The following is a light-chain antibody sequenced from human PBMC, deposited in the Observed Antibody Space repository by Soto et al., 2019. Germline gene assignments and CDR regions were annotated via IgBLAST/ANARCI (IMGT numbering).Light chain of an antibody. CDR2: GIS. CDR1: QSLTSY. J-gene: IGKJ4*01. Sequence: EIVMTQSPATLSVSPGETATLSCRASQSLTSYLAWYQQKPDQAPRLLIYGISTRATDIPARFSGSGSGTEFTLTISRLQSEDFAVYYCQQYNNWPLTFGGGTKMEIK. CDR3: QQYNNWPLT. V-gene: IGKV3-15*01.